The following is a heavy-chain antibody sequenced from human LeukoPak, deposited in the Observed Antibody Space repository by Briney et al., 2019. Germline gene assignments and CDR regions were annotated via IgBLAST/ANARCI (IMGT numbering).Heavy chain of an antibody. D-gene: IGHD6-19*01. Sequence: GGSLRLSCAGSGFIFNNYAMHWVRQPPGKGLEWVSGISWNSGSIDYADSVKGRFTISRDNAKNSLYLQMNSLRVEDAAFYYCAKDNRRHYTSGPNPDSLHWGQGALVTVSS. V-gene: IGHV3-9*01. CDR1: GFIFNNYA. CDR3: AKDNRRHYTSGPNPDSLH. CDR2: ISWNSGSI. J-gene: IGHJ4*02.